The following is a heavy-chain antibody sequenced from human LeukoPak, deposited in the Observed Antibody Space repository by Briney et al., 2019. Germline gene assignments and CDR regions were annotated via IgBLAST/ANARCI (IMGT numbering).Heavy chain of an antibody. J-gene: IGHJ4*02. CDR1: GGSISRGGYS. CDR3: ARRYGDYSDF. D-gene: IGHD4-17*01. CDR2: IFHSGSA. V-gene: IGHV4-30-2*01. Sequence: SETLSLTCVVSGGSISRGGYSWSWIRQPPGKGLEWIGYIFHSGSAYYHSSLRSRASMSVDTSKNQFSLNLTSVTAADTAVYYCARRYGDYSDFWGQGTLVTVSS.